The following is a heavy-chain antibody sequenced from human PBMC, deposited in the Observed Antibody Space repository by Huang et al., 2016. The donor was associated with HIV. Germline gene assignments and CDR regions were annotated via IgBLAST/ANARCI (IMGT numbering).Heavy chain of an antibody. V-gene: IGHV3-30*03. Sequence: QVQLVESGGGVVQPGRSLRLSCAASGFIFSNYGMHWVRQAPGKGLEWVELISYDGINKYYTDSVKGRFSISRDNSKNTLYLQMNSLRAEDTAVYYCALKGDSSGWEYFRHWGQGTLVTVSS. J-gene: IGHJ1*01. CDR1: GFIFSNYG. CDR3: ALKGDSSGWEYFRH. CDR2: ISYDGINK. D-gene: IGHD6-19*01.